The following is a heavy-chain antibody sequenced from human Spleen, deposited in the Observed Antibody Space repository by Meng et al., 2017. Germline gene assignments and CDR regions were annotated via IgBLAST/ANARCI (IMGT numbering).Heavy chain of an antibody. CDR2: IWFDGSKD. CDR3: ARDDYGTHYY. CDR1: GSMFNRYA. D-gene: IGHD4/OR15-4a*01. J-gene: IGHJ4*02. V-gene: IGHV3-33*01. Sequence: GGSLRPSCVASGSMFNRYAMHWVRQAPGQGLEWLAPIWFDGSKDYYVDSVKGRFIIFRDNSKNTVYLQMNSLRAEDTAVYYCARDDYGTHYYWGQGTLVTVSS.